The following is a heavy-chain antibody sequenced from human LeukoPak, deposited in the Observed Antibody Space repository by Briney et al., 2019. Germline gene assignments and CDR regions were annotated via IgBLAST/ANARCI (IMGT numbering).Heavy chain of an antibody. D-gene: IGHD3-9*01. CDR2: INPNSGGT. CDR1: GYTFTGYY. V-gene: IGHV1-2*02. CDR3: AKEGRYFDWPYAYYYYMDV. Sequence: ASVKVSCKASGYTFTGYYMHWVRQAPGQGLEWMGWINPNSGGTNYAQKFQGRVTMTRDTSISTAYMELSRLRSDDTAVYYCAKEGRYFDWPYAYYYYMDVWGKGTTVTISS. J-gene: IGHJ6*03.